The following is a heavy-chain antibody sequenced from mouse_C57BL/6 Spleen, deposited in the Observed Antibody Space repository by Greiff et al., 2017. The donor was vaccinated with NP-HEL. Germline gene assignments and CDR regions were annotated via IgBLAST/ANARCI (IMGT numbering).Heavy chain of an antibody. D-gene: IGHD1-1*01. CDR1: GFNIKDYY. V-gene: IGHV14-1*01. Sequence: EVQLQQSGAELVRPGASVKLSCTASGFNIKDYYMHWVKQRPEQGLEWIGRIDPEDGDTEYAPKFQGKVTMTADTSSNTAYLQLSSLTSEDTAVYYCTAYYGSSYFYYWGQGTTLTVSS. J-gene: IGHJ2*01. CDR2: IDPEDGDT. CDR3: TAYYGSSYFYY.